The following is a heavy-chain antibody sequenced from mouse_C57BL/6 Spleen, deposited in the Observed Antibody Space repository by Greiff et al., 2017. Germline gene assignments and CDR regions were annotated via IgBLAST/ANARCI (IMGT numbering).Heavy chain of an antibody. CDR2: ISNGGGST. J-gene: IGHJ4*01. Sequence: EVQRVESGGGLVQPGGSLKLSCAASGFTFSDYYMYWVRQTPEKRLEWVAYISNGGGSTYYPDTVKGRFTISRDNAKNTLYLQMSRLKSEDTAMYYCARHGVMVRGAMDYWGQGTSVTVSS. CDR3: ARHGVMVRGAMDY. D-gene: IGHD2-2*01. V-gene: IGHV5-12*01. CDR1: GFTFSDYY.